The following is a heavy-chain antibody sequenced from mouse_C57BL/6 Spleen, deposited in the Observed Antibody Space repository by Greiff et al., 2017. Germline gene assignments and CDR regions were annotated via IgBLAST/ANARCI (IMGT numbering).Heavy chain of an antibody. Sequence: QVQLQQPGAELVKPGASVKVSCKASGYTFTSYWMHWVKQRPGQGLEWIGRFHPSDSDTNYNQKFKGKATLTVDKSSSTAYMQLSSLTSEDSAVYYCAISGDYDPHYYAMDYWGQGTSVTVSS. CDR3: AISGDYDPHYYAMDY. D-gene: IGHD2-4*01. V-gene: IGHV1-74*01. CDR1: GYTFTSYW. CDR2: FHPSDSDT. J-gene: IGHJ4*01.